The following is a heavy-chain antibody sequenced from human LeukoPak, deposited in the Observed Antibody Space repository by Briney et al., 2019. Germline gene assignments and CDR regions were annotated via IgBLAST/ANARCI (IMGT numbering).Heavy chain of an antibody. CDR2: IYPDDSDT. Sequence: GESLKIYCKGSGYSFTTYWIGWVRQMPGKGLEWMGIIYPDDSDTKYSPSFQGQVTISADKSINTAYLQWSSLDASDIAMYYCFRQRSGNAFDIWGQGTMVTVSS. CDR3: FRQRSGNAFDI. J-gene: IGHJ3*02. CDR1: GYSFTTYW. D-gene: IGHD3-10*01. V-gene: IGHV5-51*01.